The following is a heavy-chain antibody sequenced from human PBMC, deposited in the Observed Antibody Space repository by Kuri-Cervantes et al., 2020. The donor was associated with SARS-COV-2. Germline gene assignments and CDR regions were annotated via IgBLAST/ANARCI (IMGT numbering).Heavy chain of an antibody. CDR1: GYSFTSYW. D-gene: IGHD2-15*01. CDR2: IDPSDSCT. Sequence: KVSCKGSGYSFTSYWISWVRQMPGKGLEWMGRIDPSDSCTNYSPSFQGRVTISADKSISTAYLQWSSLKASDTAMYYCARRVGYYFDYWGQGTLVTVSS. CDR3: ARRVGYYFDY. J-gene: IGHJ4*02. V-gene: IGHV5-10-1*01.